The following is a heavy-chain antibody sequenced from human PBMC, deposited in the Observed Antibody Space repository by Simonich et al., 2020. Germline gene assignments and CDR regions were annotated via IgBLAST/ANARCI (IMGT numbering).Heavy chain of an antibody. CDR1: GFTFSSYA. V-gene: IGHV3-30*04. Sequence: QVQLVESGGGVVQPGRSLRLSCAASGFTFSSYAMHWVRQAPGKGLGGVAVISYEGSNKYYADSVKGRFTISRDNSKNTLYLQMNSLRAEDTAVYYCAREDLTGDAFDIWGQGTMVTVSS. D-gene: IGHD7-27*01. CDR3: AREDLTGDAFDI. CDR2: ISYEGSNK. J-gene: IGHJ3*02.